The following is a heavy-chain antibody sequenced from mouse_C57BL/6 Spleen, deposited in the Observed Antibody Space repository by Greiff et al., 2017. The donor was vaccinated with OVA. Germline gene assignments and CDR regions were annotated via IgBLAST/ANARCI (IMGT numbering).Heavy chain of an antibody. CDR1: GYTFTDYY. J-gene: IGHJ3*01. CDR2: INPNNGGT. V-gene: IGHV1-22*01. Sequence: VQLQQSGPELVKPGASVKMSCKASGYTFTDYYMHWVKQSHGKSLEWIGYINPNNGGTSYNQKFKGKATLTVNKSSSTAYMELRSLTSEDSAVYYCARGSNFSPWFAYWGQGTLVTVSA. CDR3: ARGSNFSPWFAY. D-gene: IGHD2-5*01.